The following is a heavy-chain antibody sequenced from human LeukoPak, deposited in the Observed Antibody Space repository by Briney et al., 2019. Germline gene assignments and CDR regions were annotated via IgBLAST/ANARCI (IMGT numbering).Heavy chain of an antibody. J-gene: IGHJ4*02. Sequence: PGGSLRLSCAASGFTFSSYAMHWVRQAPGKGLEWVAVISYDGSNKYYADSVKGRFTISRDNPKNTLYLQMNSLRAEDTAVYYCARDPFDYWGQGTLVTVSS. V-gene: IGHV3-30-3*01. CDR3: ARDPFDY. CDR2: ISYDGSNK. CDR1: GFTFSSYA.